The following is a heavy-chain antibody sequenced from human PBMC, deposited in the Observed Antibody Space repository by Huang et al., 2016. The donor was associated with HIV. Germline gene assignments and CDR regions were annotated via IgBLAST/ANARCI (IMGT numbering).Heavy chain of an antibody. J-gene: IGHJ4*02. CDR2: IYPGDSDT. D-gene: IGHD2-15*01. V-gene: IGHV5-51*01. CDR1: GYKFTSYW. CDR3: ARQRASGSTYVDS. Sequence: EVQLVQSGAEVKKPGESLKISCKGSGYKFTSYWIAWVRQMPRKGLERMGIIYPGDSDTRYIPSFQGQVTISADKSINTAYLQWSSLKTSDTAMYFCARQRASGSTYVDSWGQGTLLTVYS.